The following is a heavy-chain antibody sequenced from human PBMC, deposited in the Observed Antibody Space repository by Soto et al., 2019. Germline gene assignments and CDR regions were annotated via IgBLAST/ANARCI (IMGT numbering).Heavy chain of an antibody. Sequence: QVQLVQSGAAVTKPGSSVKVSCKASGGTFSSYAISWVRQAPGQGLEWMGGIIPIFGTANYAQKFQGRVTIPADESTSTAYMELSSLRSEDTAVYYCARNGGSYANWFDPWGQGTLVTVSS. D-gene: IGHD1-26*01. CDR2: IIPIFGTA. J-gene: IGHJ5*02. CDR1: GGTFSSYA. CDR3: ARNGGSYANWFDP. V-gene: IGHV1-69*01.